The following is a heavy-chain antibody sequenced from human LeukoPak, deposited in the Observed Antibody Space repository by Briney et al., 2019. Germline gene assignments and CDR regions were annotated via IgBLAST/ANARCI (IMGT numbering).Heavy chain of an antibody. CDR3: ARGSSKYVFGYYMDV. CDR2: VNPKSGGT. V-gene: IGHV1-2*02. D-gene: IGHD4-11*01. CDR1: GYTFTGHY. J-gene: IGHJ6*03. Sequence: PVASVKVSCKASGYTFTGHYIHWVRQAPGQGLEWVGWVNPKSGGTNYAQKFLDRVTMTTDMSISTAYMELIRLRSRDTAVYFCARGSSKYVFGYYMDVWGKGTSIIVSS.